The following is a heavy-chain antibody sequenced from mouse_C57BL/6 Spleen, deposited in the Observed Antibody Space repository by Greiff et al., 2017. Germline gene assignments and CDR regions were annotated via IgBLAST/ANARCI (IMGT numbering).Heavy chain of an antibody. J-gene: IGHJ2*01. CDR2: ISSGGSYT. V-gene: IGHV5-6*02. CDR1: GFTFSSYG. Sequence: EVKLVESGGDLVKPGGSLKLSCAASGFTFSSYGMSWVRQTPDKRLEWVATISSGGSYTYYPDSVKGRFTISRDNAKNTLYLQMSSLKSEDTAMYYCARQNWGGRFFDYWGQGTTLTVSS. D-gene: IGHD4-1*01. CDR3: ARQNWGGRFFDY.